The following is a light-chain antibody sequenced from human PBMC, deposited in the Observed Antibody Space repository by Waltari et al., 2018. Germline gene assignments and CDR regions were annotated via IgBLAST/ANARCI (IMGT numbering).Light chain of an antibody. J-gene: IGLJ2*01. V-gene: IGLV2-14*01. CDR1: SSDVGGYNY. CDR3: SSYTSSSTSHVV. CDR2: EVS. Sequence: QSALTQPASVSGSPGQSITISCTGTSSDVGGYNYVSWYQQHPGKAPKLMIYEVSNRPSGVSNRFSGSKSGNTASLTISWLQAEDEADYYCSSYTSSSTSHVVFGGGTKLTVL.